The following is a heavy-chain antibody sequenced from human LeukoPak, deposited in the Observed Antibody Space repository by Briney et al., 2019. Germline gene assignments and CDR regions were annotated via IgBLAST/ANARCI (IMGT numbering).Heavy chain of an antibody. D-gene: IGHD2-21*02. CDR3: ARGANCGDDCYDWYFDL. CDR1: GFSFSSYG. CDR2: VWYDGSNK. J-gene: IGHJ2*01. V-gene: IGHV3-33*01. Sequence: GGSLRLSCAASGFSFSSYGMHWVRQAPGKGLEWEAVVWYDGSNKYYAESVKGRFTISRDNSKNSLYLQMNSLRVEDTAVYYCARGANCGDDCYDWYFDLWGRGTLVTVSA.